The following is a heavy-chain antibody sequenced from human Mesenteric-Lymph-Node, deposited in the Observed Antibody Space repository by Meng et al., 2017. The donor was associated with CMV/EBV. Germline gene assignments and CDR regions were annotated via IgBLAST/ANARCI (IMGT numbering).Heavy chain of an antibody. Sequence: GSLSLTCTVSGGSISSSTYYWGWIRQPPGKGLECIGSIYYSGNTYYNPSLKSRVTISVDTSKNQFSLKVSSVTAADTAVYYCARRYSSDWKDAFDIWGQGTMVTVSS. V-gene: IGHV4-39*07. D-gene: IGHD6-19*01. CDR2: IYYSGNT. CDR1: GGSISSSTYY. J-gene: IGHJ3*02. CDR3: ARRYSSDWKDAFDI.